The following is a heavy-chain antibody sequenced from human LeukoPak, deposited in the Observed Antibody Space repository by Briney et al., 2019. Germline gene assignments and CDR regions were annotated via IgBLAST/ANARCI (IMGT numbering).Heavy chain of an antibody. CDR3: ARAPHGDWIDY. D-gene: IGHD4-17*01. Sequence: SETLSLTCTVSGGSISSYYWSWIRQPPGKGLEWIGEIYHSGSTNYNPSLKSRVTISVDKSKNQFSLKLSSVTAADTAVYYCARAPHGDWIDYWGQGTLVTVSS. V-gene: IGHV4-59*12. CDR1: GGSISSYY. J-gene: IGHJ4*02. CDR2: IYHSGST.